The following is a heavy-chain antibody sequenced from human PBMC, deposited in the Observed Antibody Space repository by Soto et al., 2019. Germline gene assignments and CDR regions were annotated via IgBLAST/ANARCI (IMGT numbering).Heavy chain of an antibody. CDR2: IHYSGST. J-gene: IGHJ5*02. CDR3: ARTSNWFDP. V-gene: IGHV4-31*03. CDR1: GDSISSGTYY. Sequence: QVQLQESGPGLAKPSQNLSLSCTVSGDSISSGTYYWSWIRQHPGKGLEWIGYIHYSGSTYSNPSHKSRVTISVDTSQNQFSLKLSSVTAADTAVYYCARTSNWFDPWGQGTLVTVSS.